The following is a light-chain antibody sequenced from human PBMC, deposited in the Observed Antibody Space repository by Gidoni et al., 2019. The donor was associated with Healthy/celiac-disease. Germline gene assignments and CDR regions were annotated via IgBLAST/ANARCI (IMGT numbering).Light chain of an antibody. J-gene: IGLJ2*01. Sequence: QSALTQPRSVSGSPGQSVTISCTGTSSDVGGYHYVSWYQQHPGKAPKLMIYDVSKRPSGVPDHFSGSKSGNTASLTISGLQAEDEADYYCCSYAGSYTFVVFGGGTKLTVL. CDR2: DVS. CDR3: CSYAGSYTFVV. CDR1: SSDVGGYHY. V-gene: IGLV2-11*01.